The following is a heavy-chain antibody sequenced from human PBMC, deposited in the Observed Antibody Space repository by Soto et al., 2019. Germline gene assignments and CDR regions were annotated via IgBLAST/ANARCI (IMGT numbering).Heavy chain of an antibody. J-gene: IGHJ6*02. V-gene: IGHV3-30*18. D-gene: IGHD6-19*01. Sequence: GGSLRLSCAASGFTFSSYGMHWVRQAPGKGLEWVAVISYDGRNKYYADSVMGRFTISRDNSKNTLYLQMSSLRAEDTAVYYCVKDGSSGWPYYYGMDVWGQGTTVTVSS. CDR1: GFTFSSYG. CDR2: ISYDGRNK. CDR3: VKDGSSGWPYYYGMDV.